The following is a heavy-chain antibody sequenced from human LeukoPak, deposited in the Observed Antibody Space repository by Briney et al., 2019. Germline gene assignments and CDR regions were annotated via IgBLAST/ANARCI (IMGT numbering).Heavy chain of an antibody. D-gene: IGHD3-10*01. CDR1: GGSFSGYY. CDR2: IYYSGST. CDR3: ARHKSPILGMVRD. Sequence: KPSETLSLTCAVYGGSFSGYYWSWIRQPPGKGLEWIGYIYYSGSTNYNPSLKSRVTISVDTSKNQFSLKLSSVTAADTAVYYCARHKSPILGMVRDWGQGTLVTVSS. V-gene: IGHV4-59*08. J-gene: IGHJ4*02.